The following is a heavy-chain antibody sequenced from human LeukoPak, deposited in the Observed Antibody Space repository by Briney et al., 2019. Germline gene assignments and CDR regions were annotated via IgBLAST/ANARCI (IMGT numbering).Heavy chain of an antibody. CDR2: INWDGGST. V-gene: IGHV3-20*04. D-gene: IGHD3-22*01. J-gene: IGHJ4*02. Sequence: PAGSLRLSCAASGFTFDDYGMSWVRQAPGKGLEWVSGINWDGGSTGYADSVKGRFTISRDNAKNSLYLQMNSLRAEDTALYYCATFLGGYDSSGPYYFDYWGQGTLVTVSS. CDR3: ATFLGGYDSSGPYYFDY. CDR1: GFTFDDYG.